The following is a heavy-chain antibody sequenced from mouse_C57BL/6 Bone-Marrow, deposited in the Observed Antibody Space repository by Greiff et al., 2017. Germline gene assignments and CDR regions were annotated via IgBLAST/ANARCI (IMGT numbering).Heavy chain of an antibody. D-gene: IGHD1-1*01. V-gene: IGHV1-69*01. CDR3: ARETTVAPYYAMDY. CDR1: GYTFTSYW. CDR2: IDPSDSYT. J-gene: IGHJ4*01. Sequence: QVQLKESGAELVMPGASVKLSCKASGYTFTSYWMHWVKQRPGQGLEWIGEIDPSDSYTNYNQKFKGKSTLTVDKSSSTAYMQLSSLTSEDSAVYYCARETTVAPYYAMDYWGQGTSVTVAS.